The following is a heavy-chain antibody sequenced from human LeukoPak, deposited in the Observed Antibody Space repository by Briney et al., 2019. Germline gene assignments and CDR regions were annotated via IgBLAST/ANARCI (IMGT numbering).Heavy chain of an antibody. J-gene: IGHJ6*03. Sequence: SETLSLTCAVYGGSFSGYYWSWIRQPPGKGLEWIGEINHSGSTNYNPSLKSRVTISVDTSKNQFSLRLSSVTAADTAVYYCARRYCSSTSCYASQYYYYYYYMDVWGKGTTVTVSS. CDR1: GGSFSGYY. CDR2: INHSGST. CDR3: ARRYCSSTSCYASQYYYYYYYMDV. V-gene: IGHV4-34*01. D-gene: IGHD2-2*01.